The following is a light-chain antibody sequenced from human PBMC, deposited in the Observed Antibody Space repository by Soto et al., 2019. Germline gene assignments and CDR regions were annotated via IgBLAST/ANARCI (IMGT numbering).Light chain of an antibody. Sequence: EIVMTPSPATLSVSPGERATLSCRASQSLSSNLAWYQQKPGQAPRLLIYGASTRATGVPARFSGRRSGTEFTLTISRLQSEDFASYYCQQYNNWWTFGQGNKVEI. CDR3: QQYNNWWT. J-gene: IGKJ1*01. CDR2: GAS. V-gene: IGKV3-15*01. CDR1: QSLSSN.